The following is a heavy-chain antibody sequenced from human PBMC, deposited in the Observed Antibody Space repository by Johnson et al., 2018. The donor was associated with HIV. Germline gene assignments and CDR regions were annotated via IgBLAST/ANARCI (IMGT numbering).Heavy chain of an antibody. CDR1: GFTFSDYY. CDR2: ISSSGSTI. Sequence: QVQLVESGGGVVQPGTSLRLSCAASGFTFSDYYMSWIRQAAGKGLEWISYISSSGSTIYYADSVKGRFTISRDNAKNSLYLQMNSLRAEDTAVYYCARDGPWLQSKRDAFDVWGRGTMVTVSS. CDR3: ARDGPWLQSKRDAFDV. V-gene: IGHV3-11*04. D-gene: IGHD5-24*01. J-gene: IGHJ3*01.